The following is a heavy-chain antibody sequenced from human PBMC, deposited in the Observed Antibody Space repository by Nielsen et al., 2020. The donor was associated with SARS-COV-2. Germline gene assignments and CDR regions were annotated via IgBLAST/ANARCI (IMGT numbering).Heavy chain of an antibody. V-gene: IGHV4-39*07. CDR3: AREGDSRVPGNWFDT. CDR2: IYYDGRTT. D-gene: IGHD2-2*01. CDR1: GGSFSNSAYY. J-gene: IGHJ5*02. Sequence: SETLSLTCTVSGGSFSNSAYYWDWIRLAPGKGLEWIGKIYYDGRTTYYNPSLKSRVSISADTTNNQFSLRLRSVMAADTAVYYCAREGDSRVPGNWFDTWGRGALVTVSS.